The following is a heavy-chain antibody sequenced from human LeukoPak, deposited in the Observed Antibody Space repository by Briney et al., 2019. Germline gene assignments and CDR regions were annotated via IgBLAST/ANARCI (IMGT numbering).Heavy chain of an antibody. Sequence: ASVKVSCKASGYTFTSFGISWVRQAPGQGLEWMGWISAYNANTNFAQNLQGRVTMTTDTSTSTAYMELRSLRSDDTAVYYCARGSFPAYMTTVTTRAFPFDPWGQGTLVTVSS. CDR1: GYTFTSFG. J-gene: IGHJ5*02. CDR2: ISAYNANT. CDR3: ARGSFPAYMTTVTTRAFPFDP. V-gene: IGHV1-18*01. D-gene: IGHD4-17*01.